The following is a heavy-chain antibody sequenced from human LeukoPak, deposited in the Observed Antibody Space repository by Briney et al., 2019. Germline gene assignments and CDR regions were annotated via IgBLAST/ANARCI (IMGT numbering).Heavy chain of an antibody. V-gene: IGHV3-23*01. J-gene: IGHJ2*01. CDR2: ISGSGGST. CDR1: GFSFYNYA. D-gene: IGHD6-19*01. CDR3: ARNFPGYSSGWYATSLDWYFDL. Sequence: GGSLRLSCGASGFSFYNYALSWVRQAPGKGLEWVAGISGSGGSTYHADSVKGRFTISRDNSKNTLYLQMNSLRAEDTAVYYCARNFPGYSSGWYATSLDWYFDLWGRGTLVTVSS.